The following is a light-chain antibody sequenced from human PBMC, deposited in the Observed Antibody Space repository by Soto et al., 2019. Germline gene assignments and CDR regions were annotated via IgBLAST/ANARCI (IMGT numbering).Light chain of an antibody. J-gene: IGKJ4*02. V-gene: IGKV3-15*01. Sequence: EIVMTQSPATLSVSPGERATLSCRASQSVSNKLVWYQQKPGQAPRLLIYAASTRATGIPARFSGSGSETEFTLTISSLQSEDLAVYYCQQYANWLETFGGGTKVDIK. CDR1: QSVSNK. CDR3: QQYANWLET. CDR2: AAS.